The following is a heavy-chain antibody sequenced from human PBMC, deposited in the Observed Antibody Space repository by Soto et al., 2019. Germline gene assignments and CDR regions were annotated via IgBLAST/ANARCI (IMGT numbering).Heavy chain of an antibody. CDR2: ISYDGSNK. V-gene: IGHV3-30*03. CDR1: GFTFSSYG. J-gene: IGHJ5*02. Sequence: GGSLRLSCAASGFTFSSYGMHWVRQAPGKGLEWVAVISYDGSNKYYADSVKGRFTISRDNAKNSLYLQMNSLRDEDTAVYYCAREAGTWHLPLNWFDPWGQGTLVTVSS. D-gene: IGHD6-19*01. CDR3: AREAGTWHLPLNWFDP.